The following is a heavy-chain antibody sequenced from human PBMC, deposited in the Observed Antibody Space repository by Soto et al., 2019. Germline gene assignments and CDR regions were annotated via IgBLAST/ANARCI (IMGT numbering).Heavy chain of an antibody. Sequence: GASVNVSCKASGYTFTSYYVHWVRQAPGQGLEWMGIINPSGGSTSYAQKFQGRVTMTRDTSTSTVYMELSSLRSEDTAVYYCARTANYGDYVDAFDIWGEGTMVTVSS. CDR2: INPSGGST. CDR1: GYTFTSYY. D-gene: IGHD4-17*01. CDR3: ARTANYGDYVDAFDI. V-gene: IGHV1-46*03. J-gene: IGHJ3*02.